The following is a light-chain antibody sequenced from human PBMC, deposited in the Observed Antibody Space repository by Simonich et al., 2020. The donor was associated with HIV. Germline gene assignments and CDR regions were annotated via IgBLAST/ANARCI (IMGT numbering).Light chain of an antibody. J-gene: IGKJ1*01. CDR2: GAS. CDR1: QSVSSN. CDR3: QQYNKWPPWT. V-gene: IGKV3-15*01. Sequence: EIVMTQSPATLSVSPGERATLPCRASQSVSSNLAWYQQKPGQAPRLLIYGASTRATGIPARFSGSGSGTEFTLTISSLQSEDFAVYYCQQYNKWPPWTFGQGTKVEI.